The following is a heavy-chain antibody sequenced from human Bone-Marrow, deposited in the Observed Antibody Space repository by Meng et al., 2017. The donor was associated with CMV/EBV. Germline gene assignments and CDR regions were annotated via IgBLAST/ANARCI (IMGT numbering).Heavy chain of an antibody. Sequence: GSLRLSCAVYGDSFRGYYWTWIRQPPGKRLEWIGEITHSGSTNFQPSLRGRVTMSLDTSNNQFSLSLKSATAADTAVYYCAREPLSGHHFDYWGQGTLVTVSS. CDR1: GDSFRGYY. V-gene: IGHV4-34*10. CDR3: AREPLSGHHFDY. D-gene: IGHD1-26*01. J-gene: IGHJ4*02. CDR2: ITHSGST.